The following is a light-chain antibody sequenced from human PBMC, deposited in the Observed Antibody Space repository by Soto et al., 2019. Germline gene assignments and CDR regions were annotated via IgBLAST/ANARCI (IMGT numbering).Light chain of an antibody. CDR3: SSHAGSINVV. V-gene: IGLV2-14*01. CDR2: EVT. Sequence: QSALTQPASVSGSPGQSITISCTGTSSDIGGYNYVSWYQQHPGKAPKLMISEVTNRPSGVSNRFSGSKSGNTASLTISGLQTEDEADYYCSSHAGSINVVFGGGTKVTAL. J-gene: IGLJ2*01. CDR1: SSDIGGYNY.